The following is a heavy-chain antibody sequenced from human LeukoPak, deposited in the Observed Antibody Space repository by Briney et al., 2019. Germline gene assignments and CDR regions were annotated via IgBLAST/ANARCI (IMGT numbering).Heavy chain of an antibody. D-gene: IGHD3-22*01. CDR1: GFTFSHYA. CDR3: TTDRKYYYDSSGSYYFDY. J-gene: IGHJ4*02. CDR2: IKSKTDGGTT. V-gene: IGHV3-15*01. Sequence: PGGSLRLSCVASGFTFSHYAMSWVRQAPGKGLEWVGRIKSKTDGGTTDYAAPVKGRFTISRDDSKNTLYLQMNSLKTEDTAVYYCTTDRKYYYDSSGSYYFDYWGQGTLVTVSS.